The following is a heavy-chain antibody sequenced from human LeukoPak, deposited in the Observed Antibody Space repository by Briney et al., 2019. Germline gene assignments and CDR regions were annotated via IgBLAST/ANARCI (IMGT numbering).Heavy chain of an antibody. D-gene: IGHD3-9*01. CDR1: GGSISSYY. V-gene: IGHV4-59*01. CDR2: IYYSGST. CDR3: ARDSEAYYDILTGYSPSGILDY. J-gene: IGHJ4*02. Sequence: PSETLSLTCTVSGGSISSYYWSWIRQPPGKGLEWIRYIYYSGSTNYNPSLKSRVTISVDTSKNQSSLKLSSVTAADTAVYYCARDSEAYYDILTGYSPSGILDYWGQGTLVTVSS.